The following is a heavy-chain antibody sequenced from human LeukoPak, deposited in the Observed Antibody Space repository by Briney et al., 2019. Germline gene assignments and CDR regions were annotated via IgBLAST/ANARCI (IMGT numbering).Heavy chain of an antibody. CDR3: AREGFTYCGGDCYSYYYYYMDV. J-gene: IGHJ6*03. D-gene: IGHD2-21*02. V-gene: IGHV4-34*01. CDR2: FNHNWGA. CDR1: SGSFSGYY. Sequence: PSETLSLTCAVYSGSFSGYYWTWFRQPPGKGLEWIGEFNHNWGAKYNPSLKSRVTISVDTSKNQFSLKLSSVTAADTAVYYCAREGFTYCGGDCYSYYYYYMDVWGKGTTVTVSS.